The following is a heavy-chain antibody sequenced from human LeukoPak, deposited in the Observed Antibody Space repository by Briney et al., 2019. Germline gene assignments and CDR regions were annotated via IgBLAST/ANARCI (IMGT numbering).Heavy chain of an antibody. Sequence: GGSLRLSCAVSGFTVSDIYMSWVRQAPGKGLEWVSLIYSGSITYYADSVKGRFTISRHNSKNTLYLQMSSLRAEDTAVYFCARSAARLRYYYAMDVWGQGTTVTVCS. J-gene: IGHJ6*02. CDR2: IYSGSIT. V-gene: IGHV3-53*04. D-gene: IGHD6-6*01. CDR3: ARSAARLRYYYAMDV. CDR1: GFTVSDIY.